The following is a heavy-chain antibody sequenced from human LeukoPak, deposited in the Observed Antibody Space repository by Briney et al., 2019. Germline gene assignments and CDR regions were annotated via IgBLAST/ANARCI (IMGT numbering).Heavy chain of an antibody. CDR1: GGSISSGSYY. CDR2: IYTSGST. CDR3: ARVHDGYNYAFDY. V-gene: IGHV4-61*02. Sequence: PSETLSLTCTVSGGSISSGSYYWSWIRQPAGKGLEWIGRIYTSGSTNYNASLKSRVTISIDTSKNQFSLKLSSVTAADTAVYYCARVHDGYNYAFDYWGQGTLVTVSS. D-gene: IGHD5-24*01. J-gene: IGHJ4*02.